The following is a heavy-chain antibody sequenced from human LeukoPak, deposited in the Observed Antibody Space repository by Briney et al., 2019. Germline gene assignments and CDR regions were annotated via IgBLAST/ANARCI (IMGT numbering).Heavy chain of an antibody. CDR3: AKGELFDY. Sequence: GGSLRLSCAASGFTFSSYSMNWVRQAPGKGLEWVSYISSSSSTIYYADSVKGRFTISRDNSKNTLYLQMNSLRAEDTAVYYCAKGELFDYWGQGTLVTVSS. D-gene: IGHD3-10*01. CDR1: GFTFSSYS. CDR2: ISSSSSTI. J-gene: IGHJ4*02. V-gene: IGHV3-48*01.